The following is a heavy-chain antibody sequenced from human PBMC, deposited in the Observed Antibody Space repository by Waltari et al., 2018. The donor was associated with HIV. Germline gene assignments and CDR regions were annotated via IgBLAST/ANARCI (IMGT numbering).Heavy chain of an antibody. CDR1: GASISRGDYY. CDR2: IYYSGYT. CDR3: ARDKYGGHWFDP. D-gene: IGHD4-17*01. V-gene: IGHV4-31*03. J-gene: IGHJ5*02. Sequence: QVQLQESGPGLVKPSQTLSLSCTVSGASISRGDYYWSWIRQHRGKGLESIGYIYYSGYTYYSPSLQSRVTISVDTSKNHFALNLSSVTAADTAVYYCARDKYGGHWFDPWGQGTLVTVSS.